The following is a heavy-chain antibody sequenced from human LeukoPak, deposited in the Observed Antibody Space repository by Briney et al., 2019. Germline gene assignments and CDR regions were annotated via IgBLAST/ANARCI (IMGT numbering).Heavy chain of an antibody. D-gene: IGHD3-22*01. CDR2: IIPIFGTA. J-gene: IGHJ4*02. CDR3: ARDGNQYYYDSSGYYFD. CDR1: GGTFSSYA. Sequence: SVKVSCKASGGTFSSYAISWVRQAPGQGLEWMGGIIPIFGTANYAQKFQGRVTITADKSTSTAYMELSSLRSEDTAVYYCARDGNQYYYDSSGYYFDWGQGTLVTVSS. V-gene: IGHV1-69*06.